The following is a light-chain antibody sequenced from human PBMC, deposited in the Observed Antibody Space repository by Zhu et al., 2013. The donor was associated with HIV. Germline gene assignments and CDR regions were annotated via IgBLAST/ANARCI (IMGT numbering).Light chain of an antibody. CDR3: QQSGSSSYT. CDR2: GAS. J-gene: IGKJ2*01. V-gene: IGKV3-20*01. CDR1: QSVSSSY. Sequence: EIVLTQSPGTLSLSPGERATLSCRASQSVSSSYLAWYQQKPGQAPRLLIYGASSRATGIPDRFSGSGSGTDFTLTISRLEPEDFAVYYCQQSGSSSYTFGLGDQAGDQT.